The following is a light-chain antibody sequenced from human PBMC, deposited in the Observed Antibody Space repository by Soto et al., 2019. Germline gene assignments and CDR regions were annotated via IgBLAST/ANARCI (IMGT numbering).Light chain of an antibody. CDR2: DAS. CDR3: QHRSNWPTYT. CDR1: QSLNND. J-gene: IGKJ2*01. Sequence: EIVLTQSPAALSLSPGETATLSCRASQSLNNDLAWYQQKPGQAPRLLIYDASDRATGVPARFRGSGSGTDFTLTISSLDPEDFAVYYCQHRSNWPTYTFGQGTKLEI. V-gene: IGKV3-11*01.